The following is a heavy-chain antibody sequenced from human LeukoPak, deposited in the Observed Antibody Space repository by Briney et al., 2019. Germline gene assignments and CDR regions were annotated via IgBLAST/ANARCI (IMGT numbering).Heavy chain of an antibody. CDR3: ARDQILYGSGSYPASMDV. CDR1: GGTFSSYA. Sequence: GSSVKVSCKASGGTFSSYAISWVRQAPGQGLEWMGWINPNSGGTNYAQKFQGRVTMTRDTSISTAYMELSRLRSDDTAVYYCARDQILYGSGSYPASMDVWGKGTTVTISS. D-gene: IGHD3-10*01. J-gene: IGHJ6*03. CDR2: INPNSGGT. V-gene: IGHV1-2*02.